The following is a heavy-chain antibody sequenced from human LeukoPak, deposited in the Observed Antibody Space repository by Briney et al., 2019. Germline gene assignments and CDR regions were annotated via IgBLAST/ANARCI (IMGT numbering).Heavy chain of an antibody. Sequence: SETLSLTCSVSGASISSSSYYWGWIRQPPGKGLEWIGSISYSGSTYYNPSLKSRVTISVDKSNNQFSLNLSSVTAADTAVYYCAKSNAWDWFDPWGQGTLVTVSS. CDR2: ISYSGST. J-gene: IGHJ5*02. V-gene: IGHV4-39*07. CDR1: GASISSSSYY. D-gene: IGHD4-11*01. CDR3: AKSNAWDWFDP.